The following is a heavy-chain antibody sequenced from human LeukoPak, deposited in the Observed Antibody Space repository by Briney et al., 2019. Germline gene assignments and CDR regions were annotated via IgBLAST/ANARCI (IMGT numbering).Heavy chain of an antibody. CDR1: GGSFSGYY. V-gene: IGHV4-34*01. D-gene: IGHD2-2*01. J-gene: IGHJ3*02. Sequence: PSETLSLTCAVYGGSFSGYYWSWIRRPPGKGLEWIGEINHSGSTNYNPSLKSRVTIPVDTSKNQFSLKLSSVTAADTAVYYCARVNVPHDAFDIWGQGTMVTVSS. CDR2: INHSGST. CDR3: ARVNVPHDAFDI.